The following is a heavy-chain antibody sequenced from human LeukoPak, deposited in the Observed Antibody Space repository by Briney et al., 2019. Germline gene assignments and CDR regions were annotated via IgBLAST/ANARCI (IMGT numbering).Heavy chain of an antibody. CDR2: IYSGGST. J-gene: IGHJ3*01. Sequence: PGGSLRLSCAASGFTVSSNYMSWVRQAPGKGLEWVSVIYSGGSTYYADSVKGRFTISRDNSKNTLYLQMNSLRAEDTAVYYCAKDRGKVGATFLADWGQGTMVTVSS. D-gene: IGHD1-26*01. CDR1: GFTVSSNY. CDR3: AKDRGKVGATFLAD. V-gene: IGHV3-66*01.